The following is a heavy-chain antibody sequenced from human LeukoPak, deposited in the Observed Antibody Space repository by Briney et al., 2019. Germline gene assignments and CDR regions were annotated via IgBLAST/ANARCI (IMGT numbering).Heavy chain of an antibody. D-gene: IGHD3-10*01. CDR3: ARGRDTYYYGAGSYYNGRELDP. Sequence: ASVKASCKASGYTFTSFDISWVRQATGEGLEWMGWMNPNRGNTGYAQKFQARVTMTRNTSISTAYMELSSLRSEDTAVYSCARGRDTYYYGAGSYYNGRELDPWGQGSLVTVSS. V-gene: IGHV1-8*01. CDR1: GYTFTSFD. CDR2: MNPNRGNT. J-gene: IGHJ5*02.